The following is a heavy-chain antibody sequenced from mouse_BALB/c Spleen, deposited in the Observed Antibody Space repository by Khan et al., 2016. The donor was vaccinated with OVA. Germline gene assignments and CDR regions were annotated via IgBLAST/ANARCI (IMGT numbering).Heavy chain of an antibody. D-gene: IGHD1-2*01. Sequence: EVQLQESGPGLVKPSQSLSLTCTVTGYSITSGYGWNWLRQFPGNKLEWMGYISYSGSTNYNPSLQSRIPNTRDTSKNQFFLQLNSVTTEDIATYYCARTARIKYWGQGTTLTVSS. CDR1: GYSITSGYG. CDR3: ARTARIKY. J-gene: IGHJ2*01. CDR2: ISYSGST. V-gene: IGHV3-2*02.